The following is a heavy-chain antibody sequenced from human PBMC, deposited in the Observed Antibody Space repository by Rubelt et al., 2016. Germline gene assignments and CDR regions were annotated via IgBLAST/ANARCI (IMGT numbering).Heavy chain of an antibody. Sequence: EVQLVESGGGLVQPGGSLRLSCAASGFTVSSNYMSWVRQAPGKGLEWVSVIYSGGSTYYADSVKGRFTISRDNSKNTLYLQMNSLRAEDTAVYYCARSPRYDFEDNWFDPWGQGTLVTVSS. CDR3: ARSPRYDFEDNWFDP. D-gene: IGHD3-3*01. V-gene: IGHV3-66*01. CDR1: GFTVSSNY. CDR2: IYSGGST. J-gene: IGHJ5*02.